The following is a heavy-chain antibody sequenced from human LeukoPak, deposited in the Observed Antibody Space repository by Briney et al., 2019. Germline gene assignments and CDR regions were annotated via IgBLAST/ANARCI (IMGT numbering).Heavy chain of an antibody. V-gene: IGHV4-39*01. CDR1: GGSISSSSCY. CDR2: IYYSGST. J-gene: IGHJ4*02. D-gene: IGHD3-10*01. CDR3: ASQDERITMVRGVIRFDY. Sequence: PSETLSLTCTVSGGSISSSSCYWGWIRQPPGKGLEWIGSIYYSGSTYYNPSLKSRVTISVDTSKNQFSLKLSSVTAADTAVYYCASQDERITMVRGVIRFDYWGQGTLVTVSS.